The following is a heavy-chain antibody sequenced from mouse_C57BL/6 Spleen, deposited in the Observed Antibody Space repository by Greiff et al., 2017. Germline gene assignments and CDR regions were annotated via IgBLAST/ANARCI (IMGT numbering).Heavy chain of an antibody. V-gene: IGHV1-59*01. J-gene: IGHJ3*01. Sequence: QVQLQQPGAELVRPGTSVKLSCKASGYTFTSYWMHWVKQRPGQGLEWIGVIVPSDSYTNYNQKFKGKATLTVDTSSRTAYMQLSSQTSEDSAVYYCAIYGSSYPWFAYWGQGTLVTVSA. CDR1: GYTFTSYW. D-gene: IGHD1-1*01. CDR2: IVPSDSYT. CDR3: AIYGSSYPWFAY.